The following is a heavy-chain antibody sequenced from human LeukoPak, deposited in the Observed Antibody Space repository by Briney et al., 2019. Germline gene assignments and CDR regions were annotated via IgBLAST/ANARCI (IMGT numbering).Heavy chain of an antibody. J-gene: IGHJ6*04. Sequence: SETLSLTCAVYGGSFSGYYWSWIRQPPGKGLEWIGEINHSGSTNYNPSPKSRVTISVDTSKNQFSLKLSSVTAADTAVYYCARLDYYYYAMGVWGKGATVTVSP. CDR1: GGSFSGYY. CDR3: ARLDYYYYAMGV. V-gene: IGHV4-34*01. CDR2: INHSGST.